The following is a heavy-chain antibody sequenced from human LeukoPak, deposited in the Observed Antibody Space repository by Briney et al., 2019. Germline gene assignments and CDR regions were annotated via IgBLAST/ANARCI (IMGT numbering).Heavy chain of an antibody. J-gene: IGHJ4*02. CDR1: GGSISSGGYY. Sequence: SQTLSLTCTVSGGSISSGGYYWSWIRQHPGKGLEWIGYIYYSGSTYYNPSLKSRVTISVDTSKSQFSLKLSSMTAADTAVYYCARAVGSWYYFDYWGQGTLVTVSS. CDR2: IYYSGST. D-gene: IGHD6-13*01. CDR3: ARAVGSWYYFDY. V-gene: IGHV4-31*03.